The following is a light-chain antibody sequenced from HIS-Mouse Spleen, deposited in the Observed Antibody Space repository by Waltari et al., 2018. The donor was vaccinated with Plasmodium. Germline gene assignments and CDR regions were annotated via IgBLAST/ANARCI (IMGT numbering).Light chain of an antibody. J-gene: IGKJ3*01. CDR1: QRGSSN. CDR2: GAS. Sequence: EIVMTQSPATLSVSPGERATLSCRVSQRGSSNSAWYQQKPGQAPRLLIYGASTRATGIAARFCGSGSGTEFTLTISSLQSEDFAVYYCQQYNNWSFTFGPGTKVDIK. V-gene: IGKV3-15*01. CDR3: QQYNNWSFT.